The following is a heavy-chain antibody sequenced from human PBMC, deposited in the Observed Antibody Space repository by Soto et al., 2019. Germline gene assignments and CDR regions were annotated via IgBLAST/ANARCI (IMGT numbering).Heavy chain of an antibody. J-gene: IGHJ5*02. CDR3: ARDSSGVENWFDP. Sequence: PGESLKISCKGSRYSFTSYWIGWVRQMPGKGLEWMGIIYPGDSDTRYSPSFPGQVTISADKSISTAYLQWSSLKASDTAMYYWARDSSGVENWFDPWGQGTRVTVSS. D-gene: IGHD1-26*01. CDR2: IYPGDSDT. V-gene: IGHV5-51*01. CDR1: RYSFTSYW.